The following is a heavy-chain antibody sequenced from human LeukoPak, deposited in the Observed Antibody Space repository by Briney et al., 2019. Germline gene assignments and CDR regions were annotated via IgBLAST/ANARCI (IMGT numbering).Heavy chain of an antibody. J-gene: IGHJ4*02. CDR1: GFTFSSYA. CDR3: AKDRERWLQLFDY. D-gene: IGHD1-1*01. CDR2: ISGSGGST. Sequence: GGSLRLSCAASGFTFSSYAMSWVRQAPGKGLEWVSAISGSGGSTYYADPVKGRFTISRDNSKNTLYLQMNSLRAEDTAVYYCAKDRERWLQLFDYWGQGTLVTVSS. V-gene: IGHV3-23*01.